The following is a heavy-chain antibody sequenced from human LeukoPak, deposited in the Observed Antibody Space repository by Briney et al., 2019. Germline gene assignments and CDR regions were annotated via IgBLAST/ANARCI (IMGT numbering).Heavy chain of an antibody. CDR2: ITPIFGRA. D-gene: IGHD3-22*01. CDR1: GYTFTSYG. J-gene: IGHJ6*02. CDR3: ARTYYYDSSGYYEYYYYGMDV. V-gene: IGHV1-69*13. Sequence: ASVKVSCKASGYTFTSYGISWVRQAPGQGLEWMGGITPIFGRANYAKKFQGRVTITAVESKSTAYMELSSLRSEDTAVYYCARTYYYDSSGYYEYYYYGMDVWGQGTTVTVSS.